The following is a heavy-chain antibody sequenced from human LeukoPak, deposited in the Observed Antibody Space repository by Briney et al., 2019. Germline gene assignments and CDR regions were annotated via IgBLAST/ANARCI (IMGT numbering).Heavy chain of an antibody. CDR2: ISARGGLT. Sequence: HPGGSLRLSCAASGFTFRTYAMSGVRGSPGKGLEGVSVISARGGLTYYAHSVKGRFTISRDNSKNTLYLQMNSLRAEDTAVYYCAKSLGGTYYDFWSYTSWGQGTLVTVSS. CDR1: GFTFRTYA. V-gene: IGHV3-23*01. CDR3: AKSLGGTYYDFWSYTS. J-gene: IGHJ4*02. D-gene: IGHD3-3*01.